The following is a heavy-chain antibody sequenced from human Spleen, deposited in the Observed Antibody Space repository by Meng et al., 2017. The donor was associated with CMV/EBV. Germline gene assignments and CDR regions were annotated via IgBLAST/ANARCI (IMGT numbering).Heavy chain of an antibody. CDR2: IYSGGST. CDR3: AQSGYRDAWFDP. CDR1: GFTVSSNY. V-gene: IGHV3-66*02. J-gene: IGHJ5*02. D-gene: IGHD3-3*01. Sequence: ESLKISCAASGFTVSSNYMSWVRQAPGKGLEWVSVIYSGGSTYYADSVKGRFTISRDNSKNTLYLQMNSLRAEDTAVYYCAQSGYRDAWFDPWGQGTLVTVSS.